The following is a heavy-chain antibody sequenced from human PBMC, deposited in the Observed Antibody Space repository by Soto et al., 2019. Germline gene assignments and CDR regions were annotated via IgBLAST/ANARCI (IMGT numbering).Heavy chain of an antibody. CDR3: ASYGSGSYYPNAHNDY. CDR2: IYYSGST. D-gene: IGHD3-10*01. CDR1: GGSISSYSYY. V-gene: IGHV4-39*01. Sequence: PSETLSLTCTVSGGSISSYSYYWGWIRQPPGKGLEWIGSIYYSGSTYYNPSLKSRVTTSVDTSKNQFSLKLSSVTAADTAVYYCASYGSGSYYPNAHNDYWGQGTLVTVSS. J-gene: IGHJ4*02.